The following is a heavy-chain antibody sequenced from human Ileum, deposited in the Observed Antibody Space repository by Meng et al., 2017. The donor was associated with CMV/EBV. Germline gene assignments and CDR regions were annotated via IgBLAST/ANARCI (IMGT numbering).Heavy chain of an antibody. CDR2: INSYGSST. Sequence: FIFSNYWMHWVRQAPGKGLVWVSRINSYGSSTSYADSVKGRFTISRDNAKNTLYLQMNSLRAEDTAVYYCARGGYCSSTTCYSGWFDPWGQGTLVTVSS. CDR3: ARGGYCSSTTCYSGWFDP. CDR1: FIFSNYW. V-gene: IGHV3-74*01. J-gene: IGHJ5*02. D-gene: IGHD2-2*03.